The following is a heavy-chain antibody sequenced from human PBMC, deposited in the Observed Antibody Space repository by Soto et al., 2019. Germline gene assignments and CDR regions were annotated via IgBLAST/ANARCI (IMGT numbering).Heavy chain of an antibody. Sequence: LSLTCTVSGGSISSGDYYWSWIRQPPGKGLEWIGYIYYSGSTFYSPSFRSRLTISVDTSKSQFPLKLRSVTAADTATYYCASEVSSTDGMDVWGQGTTVTVSS. CDR3: ASEVSSTDGMDV. CDR1: GGSISSGDYY. J-gene: IGHJ6*02. D-gene: IGHD2-15*01. CDR2: IYYSGST. V-gene: IGHV4-30-4*01.